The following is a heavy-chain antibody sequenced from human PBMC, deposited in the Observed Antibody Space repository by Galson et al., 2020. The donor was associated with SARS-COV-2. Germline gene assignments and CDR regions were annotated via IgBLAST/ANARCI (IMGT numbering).Heavy chain of an antibody. CDR2: INGRGGST. Sequence: GESLKISCAASGFTFSIYAMSWVRQTPGKGLEWVSGINGRGGSTYYADSVKGRFTISRDNSKNTLYLQMNSLRADDTAVYYCAKDFYGDEARTIDYWGQGTLVTVSS. J-gene: IGHJ4*02. CDR1: GFTFSIYA. V-gene: IGHV3-23*01. CDR3: AKDFYGDEARTIDY. D-gene: IGHD4-17*01.